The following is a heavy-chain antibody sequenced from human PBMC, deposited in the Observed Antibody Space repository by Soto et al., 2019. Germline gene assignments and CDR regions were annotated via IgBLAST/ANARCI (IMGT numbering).Heavy chain of an antibody. Sequence: EVQLVESGGGLVQPGGSLRLSCAASGFTFSNYAMDWVRQAPGKVLEYVSGISSNGVGTYYANSVKERFTISRDNSKNTLYLQMGSLRAEDMAVYYCARREQSDYYYMDVWGKGTSVTVSS. CDR1: GFTFSNYA. CDR2: ISSNGVGT. V-gene: IGHV3-64*01. D-gene: IGHD6-19*01. CDR3: ARREQSDYYYMDV. J-gene: IGHJ6*03.